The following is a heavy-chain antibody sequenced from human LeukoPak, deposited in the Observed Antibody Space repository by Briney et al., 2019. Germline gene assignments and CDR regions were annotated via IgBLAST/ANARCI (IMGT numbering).Heavy chain of an antibody. V-gene: IGHV5-51*01. Sequence: ESLKISCKGSGYSFTSYWIGWVRQMPGKGLEWMGIIYPGDSDTRYSPSFQGQVTISADKSIGTAYLQWGSLKASDTAMYYCARRADSSAYYTYWGQGTLVTVSS. J-gene: IGHJ4*02. CDR2: IYPGDSDT. CDR3: ARRADSSAYYTY. CDR1: GYSFTSYW. D-gene: IGHD3-22*01.